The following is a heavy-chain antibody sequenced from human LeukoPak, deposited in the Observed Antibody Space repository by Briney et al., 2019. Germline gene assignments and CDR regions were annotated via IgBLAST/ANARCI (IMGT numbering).Heavy chain of an antibody. CDR2: IYHSGST. CDR1: GGSISSGDYY. Sequence: PSETLSLTCTVSGGSISSGDYYWSWIRQPPGKGLEWIGYIYHSGSTYYNPSLKSRVTISVDRSKNQFSLKLSSVTAADTAVYYCARENREEDIVVVPAAEGVAARQRDAFDIWGQGTMVTVSS. CDR3: ARENREEDIVVVPAAEGVAARQRDAFDI. J-gene: IGHJ3*02. V-gene: IGHV4-30-2*01. D-gene: IGHD2-2*01.